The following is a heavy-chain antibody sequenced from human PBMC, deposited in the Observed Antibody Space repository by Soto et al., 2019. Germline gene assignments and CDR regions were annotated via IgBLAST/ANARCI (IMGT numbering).Heavy chain of an antibody. CDR1: GGTFSSYA. Sequence: GASVKVSCKASGGTFSSYAISWVRQAPGQGLEWMGGIIPIFGTANHAQKFQGRVTITADESTSTAYMELSSLRSEDTAVYYCARHAGRTYYDILTGPFDIWGQGTMVTVSS. V-gene: IGHV1-69*13. CDR2: IIPIFGTA. D-gene: IGHD3-9*01. J-gene: IGHJ3*02. CDR3: ARHAGRTYYDILTGPFDI.